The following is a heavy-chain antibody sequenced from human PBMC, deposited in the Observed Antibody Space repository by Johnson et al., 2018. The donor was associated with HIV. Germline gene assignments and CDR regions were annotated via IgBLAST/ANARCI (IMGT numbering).Heavy chain of an antibody. CDR2: INWNGGTT. V-gene: IGHV3-20*04. CDR3: ARAGQQWLADAFDI. Sequence: VQLVESGGGVVRPGGSLRLSCAASGFTFEDHDMSWVRQVPGKGLEWVSGINWNGGTTGYADSVKGRFSISRDNAKKSLYLQMNSLRAEDTALYYCARAGQQWLADAFDIWGQGTMVTVSS. J-gene: IGHJ3*02. D-gene: IGHD6-19*01. CDR1: GFTFEDHD.